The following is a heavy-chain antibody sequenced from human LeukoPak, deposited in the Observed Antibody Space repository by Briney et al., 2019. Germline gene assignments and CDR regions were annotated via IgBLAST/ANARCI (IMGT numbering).Heavy chain of an antibody. CDR3: ARDSVRVPSPGYSSSYDPEYYFDY. CDR2: ISGSGGST. CDR1: GFTFSSYS. V-gene: IGHV3-21*01. D-gene: IGHD6-13*01. Sequence: PGGSLRLSCAASGFTFSSYSMNWVRQAPGKGLEWVSAISGSGGSTYYADSVKGRFTISRDNAKNSLYLQMNSLRAEDTAVYYCARDSVRVPSPGYSSSYDPEYYFDYWGQGTLVTVSS. J-gene: IGHJ4*02.